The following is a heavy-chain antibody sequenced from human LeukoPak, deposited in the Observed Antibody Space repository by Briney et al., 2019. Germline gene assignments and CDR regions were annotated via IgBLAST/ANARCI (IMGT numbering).Heavy chain of an antibody. CDR2: ISWNSGSI. Sequence: GGSLRLSCAASGFNFDDYAMLWVRQAPGKGLEWVSGISWNSGSIGYADSVKGRFTISRDNAKNSLYLQMNSLRAEDTALYYCAKARQATYYDFWSGYFDYWGQGTLVTVSS. CDR1: GFNFDDYA. CDR3: AKARQATYYDFWSGYFDY. D-gene: IGHD3-3*01. J-gene: IGHJ4*02. V-gene: IGHV3-9*01.